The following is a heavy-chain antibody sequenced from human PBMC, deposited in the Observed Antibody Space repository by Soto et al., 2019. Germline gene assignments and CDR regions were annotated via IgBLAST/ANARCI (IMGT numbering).Heavy chain of an antibody. D-gene: IGHD5-18*01. J-gene: IGHJ6*02. CDR2: IKSKTDGGTT. V-gene: IGHV3-15*07. Sequence: EVPLVESGGGLVKPGGSLRLSCAASDFSFSNAWMNWVRQAPGKGLEWVGRIKSKTDGGTTDYAAPVKGRFTISRDDSKNTLYLQMNSLKTEDTAVYYCTIPKYSYGTSRYGMDVWGQGTTVTVSS. CDR3: TIPKYSYGTSRYGMDV. CDR1: DFSFSNAW.